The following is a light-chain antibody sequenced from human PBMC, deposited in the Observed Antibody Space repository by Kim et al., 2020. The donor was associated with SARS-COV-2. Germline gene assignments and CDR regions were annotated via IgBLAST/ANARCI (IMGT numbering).Light chain of an antibody. J-gene: IGKJ4*01. CDR3: QQRSIWPIT. Sequence: LSPGERATLSCRASQSVSSYLAWYQQKPGQAPRLLFYDVSNGATGIPARFSGSGSGTDFTLTISSLEPEDFAVYYCQQRSIWPITFGGGTKVEIK. V-gene: IGKV3-11*01. CDR2: DVS. CDR1: QSVSSY.